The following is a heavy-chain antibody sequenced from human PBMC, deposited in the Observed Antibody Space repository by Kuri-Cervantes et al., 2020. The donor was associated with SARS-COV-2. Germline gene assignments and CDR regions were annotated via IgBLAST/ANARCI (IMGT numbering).Heavy chain of an antibody. D-gene: IGHD5-12*01. V-gene: IGHV3-48*01. Sequence: GESLKISCAASGFIFSRYSMNWVRQAPGKGLEWVSYISSSSSTIYYIDSVKGRFTISRDNAKNSLYLQMNSLRAEDTAVYYCVRVGAYSGYDFASWGQGTLVTVSS. CDR1: GFIFSRYS. CDR2: ISSSSSTI. J-gene: IGHJ4*02. CDR3: VRVGAYSGYDFAS.